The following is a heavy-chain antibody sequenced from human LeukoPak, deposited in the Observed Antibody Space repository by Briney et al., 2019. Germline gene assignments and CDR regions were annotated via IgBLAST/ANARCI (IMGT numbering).Heavy chain of an antibody. J-gene: IGHJ4*02. D-gene: IGHD3-22*01. CDR1: GGSISSDY. CDR3: ARRETSAHYSNYFDY. CDR2: IYYSGST. V-gene: IGHV4-59*08. Sequence: PSETLSLTCTVSGGSISSDYWSWIRQPPGKGLEWIGYIYYSGSTKYNPSLKSRATISEDTSKNQFSLKLSSVTAAGTAVYYCARRETSAHYSNYFDYWGQGTLVTVSS.